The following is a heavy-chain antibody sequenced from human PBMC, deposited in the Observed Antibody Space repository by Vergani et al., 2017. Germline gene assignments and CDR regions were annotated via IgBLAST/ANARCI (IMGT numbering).Heavy chain of an antibody. Sequence: QVQLQQWGGGLLKPSETLSLTCVVNGGSFTSYHWTWIRQSPGEGLEWVGDIHHTGRPDYNPSLQSRLTMSVDKSRNQFSLTLNSVTATDTAIYFCARVNTETNGHLYYYYYMDVWGQGTAVTVS. CDR2: IHHTGRP. V-gene: IGHV4-34*01. CDR3: ARVNTETNGHLYYYYYMDV. CDR1: GGSFTSYH. D-gene: IGHD4-11*01. J-gene: IGHJ6*03.